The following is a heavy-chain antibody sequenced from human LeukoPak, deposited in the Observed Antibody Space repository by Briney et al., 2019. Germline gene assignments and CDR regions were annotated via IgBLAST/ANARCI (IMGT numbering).Heavy chain of an antibody. D-gene: IGHD6-19*01. V-gene: IGHV3-30*03. Sequence: GGSLRLSCATSGFIFNNYDPHWVRQAPGKGLEWLATISRDGKRQFYTDSVKGRFTISRDDSRNTLYLQMNSLRPEDTAVYYCARSPRQQWLVYFDYWGQGTLVTVSS. CDR3: ARSPRQQWLVYFDY. J-gene: IGHJ4*02. CDR2: ISRDGKRQ. CDR1: GFIFNNYD.